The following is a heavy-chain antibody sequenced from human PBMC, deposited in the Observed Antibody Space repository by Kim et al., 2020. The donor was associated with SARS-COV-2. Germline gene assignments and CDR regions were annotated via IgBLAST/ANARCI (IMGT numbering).Heavy chain of an antibody. D-gene: IGHD3-10*01. Sequence: YNAGSVKGRFTISRDNAKNSLYLQMNSLRDEDTAVYYCVREGTYYYAMDVWGQGTTVTVSS. J-gene: IGHJ6*02. CDR3: VREGTYYYAMDV. V-gene: IGHV3-48*02.